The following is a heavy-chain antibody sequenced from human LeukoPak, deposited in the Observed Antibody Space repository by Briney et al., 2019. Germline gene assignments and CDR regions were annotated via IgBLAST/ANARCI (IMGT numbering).Heavy chain of an antibody. CDR1: GGSISSGSYY. CDR2: IYTSGST. CDR3: ARRFGQWLARTRNWFDP. J-gene: IGHJ5*02. Sequence: PSETLSLTCTVSGGSISSGSYYWSWLRQPAGKGLEWIGRIYTSGSTNYNPSLKSRVTISVDTSKNQFSLKLSSVTAADTAVYYCARRFGQWLARTRNWFDPWGQGTLVTVSS. D-gene: IGHD6-19*01. V-gene: IGHV4-61*02.